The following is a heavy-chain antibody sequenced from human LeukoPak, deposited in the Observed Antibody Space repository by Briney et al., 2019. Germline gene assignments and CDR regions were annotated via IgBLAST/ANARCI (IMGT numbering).Heavy chain of an antibody. D-gene: IGHD7-27*01. CDR1: GGSISSYY. J-gene: IGHJ4*02. V-gene: IGHV4-59*01. CDR2: IYYSGST. CDR3: ARQHRLGAVFEF. Sequence: PSETLSLTCTVSGGSISSYYWSWIRQPPGKGLEWIGYIYYSGSTNYNPSLKSRVTISVDTSKNQFSLKLSSVTAADTAVYYCARQHRLGAVFEFWGQGTLVTVSS.